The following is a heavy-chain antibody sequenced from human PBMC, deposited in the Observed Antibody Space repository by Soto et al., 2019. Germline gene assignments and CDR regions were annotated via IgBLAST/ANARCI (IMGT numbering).Heavy chain of an antibody. V-gene: IGHV4-59*01. J-gene: IGHJ4*02. CDR1: GGSISNKY. CDR2: IYYTGST. D-gene: IGHD4-4*01. CDR3: ARATVQRHFDS. Sequence: SETLSLTCTVSGGSISNKYWAWIRQPPGKGLEWIGYIYYTGSTTYHPSLTSRVAISLDTSMQQFSLRLNSVTAADTAVYYCARATVQRHFDSWGQGTLVTVSS.